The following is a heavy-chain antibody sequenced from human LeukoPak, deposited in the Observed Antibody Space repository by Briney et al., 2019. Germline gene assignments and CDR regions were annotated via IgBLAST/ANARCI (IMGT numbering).Heavy chain of an antibody. CDR2: IYYSGST. Sequence: PSETLSLTCTVSGGSISSGGYYWSWIRQHPGKGLEWIGYIYYSGSTYYNPSLKSRVTISVDTSKNQFSLKLSSVTAADTAVYYCARAIVYGDTLHLFDYWGQGTLVTVSS. D-gene: IGHD4-17*01. CDR1: GGSISSGGYY. CDR3: ARAIVYGDTLHLFDY. J-gene: IGHJ4*02. V-gene: IGHV4-31*03.